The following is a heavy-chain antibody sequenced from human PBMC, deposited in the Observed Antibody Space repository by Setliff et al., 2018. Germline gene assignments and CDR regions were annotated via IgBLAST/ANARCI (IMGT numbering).Heavy chain of an antibody. CDR1: GFTFGPYT. Sequence: GSLRLSCAASGFTFGPYTMHWVRQAPGKGLEWVSLISWDGGSTYYADSVKGRFTISRDNSKNSLYLQMNSLRAEDTALYYCAKDISRYYYGMDVWGQGTTVTVSS. J-gene: IGHJ6*02. CDR2: ISWDGGST. V-gene: IGHV3-43D*04. CDR3: AKDISRYYYGMDV.